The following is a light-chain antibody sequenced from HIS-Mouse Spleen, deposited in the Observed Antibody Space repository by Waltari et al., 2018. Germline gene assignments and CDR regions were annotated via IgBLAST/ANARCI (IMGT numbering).Light chain of an antibody. Sequence: QSALTQPPSASGSPGQSVTIPCTGTSSDAGGYNYVSWYQQHPVKAPKLMIYEVSKRPSGVPDRFSGSKSGNTASLTVSGLQAEDEADYYCSSYAGSNNLGVFGTGTKVTVL. J-gene: IGLJ1*01. CDR2: EVS. V-gene: IGLV2-8*01. CDR3: SSYAGSNNLGV. CDR1: SSDAGGYNY.